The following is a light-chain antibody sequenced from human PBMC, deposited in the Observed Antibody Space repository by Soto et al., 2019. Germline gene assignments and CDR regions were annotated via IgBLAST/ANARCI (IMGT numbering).Light chain of an antibody. CDR1: SSHLGAGYD. CDR2: GNS. CDR3: QSYDSSLSTYV. Sequence: QSVLTQPPSVSGAPGQRVTISCTGSSSHLGAGYDVHWYQQFPGTAPKLLIFGNSDRPSGVPDRSSGSKSDTSASLAISRLQADDEADYFIQSYDSSLSTYVFGTGSKVTVL. V-gene: IGLV1-40*01. J-gene: IGLJ1*01.